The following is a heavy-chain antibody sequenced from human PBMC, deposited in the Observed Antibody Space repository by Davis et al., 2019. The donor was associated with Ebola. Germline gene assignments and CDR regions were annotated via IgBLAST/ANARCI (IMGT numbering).Heavy chain of an antibody. Sequence: ASVKVSCKASGYTFTSYGITWVRQAPGQGLEWMGWINPHNGNTNYAQNVQGRVTMTTDTSTSTAYMELRSLRSDDTAVYYCARAPLWFGELPQYYFDYWGQGTLVTVSS. CDR3: ARAPLWFGELPQYYFDY. D-gene: IGHD3-10*01. V-gene: IGHV1-18*04. CDR1: GYTFTSYG. J-gene: IGHJ4*02. CDR2: INPHNGNT.